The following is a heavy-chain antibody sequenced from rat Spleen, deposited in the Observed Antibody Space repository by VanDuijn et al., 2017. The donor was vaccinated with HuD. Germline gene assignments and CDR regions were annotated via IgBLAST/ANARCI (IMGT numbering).Heavy chain of an antibody. Sequence: QVHLKESGPGLVQPSQTLSLTCTVSGFSLTSYHVSWIRQPPGKGLEWIAAMSGGRSTYYNSALESRLSISGDSSKSQIFLKMNSLQTEDTAMYFCARSNGYGPFDYWGQGVMVTVSS. V-gene: IGHV2-6*01. J-gene: IGHJ2*01. CDR3: ARSNGYGPFDY. CDR2: MSGGRST. D-gene: IGHD1-3*01. CDR1: GFSLTSYH.